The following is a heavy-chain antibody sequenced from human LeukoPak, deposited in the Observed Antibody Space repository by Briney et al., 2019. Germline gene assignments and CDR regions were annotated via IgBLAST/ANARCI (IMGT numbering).Heavy chain of an antibody. CDR2: ISGSGGST. V-gene: IGHV3-23*01. D-gene: IGHD2-15*01. J-gene: IGHJ4*02. CDR3: AKDGGSGGTDHSFDY. Sequence: GGSLRLSCAASGFTFSSYAMSWVRQAPGKGLEWVSAISGSGGSTYYADSVKGRFTISRDNSKNTLYLQMNSLRTEDTAVYYCAKDGGSGGTDHSFDYWGQGTLVTVSS. CDR1: GFTFSSYA.